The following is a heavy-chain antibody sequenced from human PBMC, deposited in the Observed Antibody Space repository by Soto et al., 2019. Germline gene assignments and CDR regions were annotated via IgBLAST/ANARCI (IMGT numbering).Heavy chain of an antibody. V-gene: IGHV4-4*02. CDR1: GGSISSSNW. J-gene: IGHJ6*02. D-gene: IGHD3-10*01. Sequence: SETLSLTCAVSGGSISSSNWWSWVRQPPGKGLEWIGEIYHSGSTNYNPSLKSRVTISVDKSKNQFSLKLSSVTAADTAVYYCARPASGGYYYYYYGMDVWGQGTTVTVS. CDR2: IYHSGST. CDR3: ARPASGGYYYYYYGMDV.